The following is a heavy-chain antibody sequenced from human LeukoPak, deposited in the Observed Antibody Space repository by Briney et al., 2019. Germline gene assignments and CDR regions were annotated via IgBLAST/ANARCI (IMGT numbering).Heavy chain of an antibody. CDR3: ARGRSQLSDD. D-gene: IGHD5-18*01. CDR1: GGSFSGYY. J-gene: IGHJ4*02. CDR2: INHSGST. V-gene: IGHV4-34*01. Sequence: SETLSLTCAVYGGSFSGYYWSWIRQPPGKGLEWIGEINHSGSTNYNPSLKSRVTISVDTSKNQFSLKLSSVTAADTAVYYCARGRSQLSDDWGQGTLVSVSS.